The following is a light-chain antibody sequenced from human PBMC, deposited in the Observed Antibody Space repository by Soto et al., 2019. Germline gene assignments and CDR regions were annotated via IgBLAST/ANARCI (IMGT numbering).Light chain of an antibody. J-gene: IGKJ1*01. CDR2: KAS. V-gene: IGKV1-5*03. Sequence: DIQMTQSPSTLSASVGDRVTVTCRASQSISSWLAWYQQKPGKAPTLLIYKASTLESGVPSRFSGSGSGTEFTLTISSLQPDDSAAYYCQQYKSYPPTFGHGTKVEIK. CDR3: QQYKSYPPT. CDR1: QSISSW.